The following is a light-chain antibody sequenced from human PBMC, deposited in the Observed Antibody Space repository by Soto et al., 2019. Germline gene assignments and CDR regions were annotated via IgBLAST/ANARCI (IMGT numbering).Light chain of an antibody. V-gene: IGKV1-12*01. CDR1: QGISAW. CDR3: QQANSFPIT. CDR2: AAS. Sequence: DMQMTQSPSSVSASVGDRVTITCRASQGISAWLAWYQQKPGKAPKLLIYAASTLQSGVPSRFNGSGSGTDFTLTINSLQPDDFATYFCQQANSFPITFGQGTRLEIK. J-gene: IGKJ5*01.